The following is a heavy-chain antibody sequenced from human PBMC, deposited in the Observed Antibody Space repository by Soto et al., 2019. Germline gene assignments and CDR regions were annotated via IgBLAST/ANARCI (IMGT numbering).Heavy chain of an antibody. CDR2: IIPIFGTA. CDR3: ARVEVWRSTVTNLYGMDV. J-gene: IGHJ6*02. Sequence: GASVKVSCKASGGTFSSYAIGWVRQAPGQGLEWMGGIIPIFGTANYAQKFQGRVTITADESTSTAYMELSSLRSEDTAVYYCARVEVWRSTVTNLYGMDVWGQGTTVTVSS. V-gene: IGHV1-69*13. D-gene: IGHD4-17*01. CDR1: GGTFSSYA.